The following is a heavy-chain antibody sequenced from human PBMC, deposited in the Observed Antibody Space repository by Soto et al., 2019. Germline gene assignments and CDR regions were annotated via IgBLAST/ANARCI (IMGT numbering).Heavy chain of an antibody. J-gene: IGHJ4*02. V-gene: IGHV3-23*01. CDR2: ISGSGDST. D-gene: IGHD6-19*01. CDR3: ARRSSGWYFDY. Sequence: EVQLLESGGGLVQPGGSLRLSCAASGFTFSGYAINWVRQAPGKGLEWVSVISGSGDSTYYADSVKGRFTISRDNSKNTLYLQMNSLRAEDTAVYYCARRSSGWYFDYWGQGTLVTVSS. CDR1: GFTFSGYA.